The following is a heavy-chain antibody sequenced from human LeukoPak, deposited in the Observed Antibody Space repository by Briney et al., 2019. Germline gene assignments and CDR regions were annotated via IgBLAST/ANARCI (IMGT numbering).Heavy chain of an antibody. J-gene: IGHJ4*02. Sequence: GGSLRLSCAASVFTFSSYEMIWVRQAPGKGLECVSYISGSGRTIYYADSVKGRFTISRDNAKNSLYLQMYSLRAGDTAAYYCASPQTSGYAFGYWGQGTLVTVSS. CDR3: ASPQTSGYAFGY. D-gene: IGHD5-12*01. CDR1: VFTFSSYE. CDR2: ISGSGRTI. V-gene: IGHV3-48*03.